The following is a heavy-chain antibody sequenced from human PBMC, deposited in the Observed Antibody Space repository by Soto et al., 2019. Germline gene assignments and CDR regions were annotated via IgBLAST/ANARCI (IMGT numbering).Heavy chain of an antibody. Sequence: GSLRLSCAASGFTFSSYAMHWVRQAPGKGLEWVAVISYDGSNKYYADSVKGRFTISRDNSKNTLYLQMNSLRAEDTAVYYCARSPTLDTAMVTFYFDYWGQGTLVTVSS. V-gene: IGHV3-30-3*01. D-gene: IGHD5-18*01. CDR1: GFTFSSYA. J-gene: IGHJ4*02. CDR2: ISYDGSNK. CDR3: ARSPTLDTAMVTFYFDY.